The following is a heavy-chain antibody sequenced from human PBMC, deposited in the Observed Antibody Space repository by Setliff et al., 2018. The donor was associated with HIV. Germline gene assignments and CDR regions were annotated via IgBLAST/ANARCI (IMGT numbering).Heavy chain of an antibody. Sequence: SETLSLTCTVSGGSIDTTNYYWAWIRQSPGKGLEWIGSIYYDGDASYNPSLKSRVTMSVDTSKNQFFLNLKSVTAEETGMFYCANSLLRGSRYAFDIWGQGTMVTVSS. J-gene: IGHJ3*02. CDR2: IYYDGDA. CDR1: GGSIDTTNYY. D-gene: IGHD3-10*01. CDR3: ANSLLRGSRYAFDI. V-gene: IGHV4-39*07.